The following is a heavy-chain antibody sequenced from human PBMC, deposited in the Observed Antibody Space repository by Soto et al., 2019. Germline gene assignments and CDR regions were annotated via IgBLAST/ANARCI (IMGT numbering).Heavy chain of an antibody. V-gene: IGHV4-4*02. CDR2: IYHSGST. CDR1: GGSISSSNW. CDR3: ASDGMTTVPRGWFEP. J-gene: IGHJ5*02. Sequence: QVQLQESGPGLVKPSGTLSLTCAVSGGSISSSNWWSWVRQPPGKGLEWIGEIYHSGSTNYNPSLRSLVTISVDKSRNPFSLKLSSVPAADTAVYYCASDGMTTVPRGWFEPWGQGTLVTVSS. D-gene: IGHD4-17*01.